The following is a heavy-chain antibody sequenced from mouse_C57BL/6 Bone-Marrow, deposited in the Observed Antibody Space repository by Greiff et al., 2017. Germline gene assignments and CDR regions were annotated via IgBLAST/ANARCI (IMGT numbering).Heavy chain of an antibody. Sequence: QVHVKQSGAELVRPGASVKLSCKASGYTFTDYYINWVKQRPGQGLEWIARIYPGSGNTYYNEKFKGKATLTAEKSSSTAYMQLSSLTSEDSAVYFCARGGSSYVPYYWGQGTTLTVSS. J-gene: IGHJ2*01. CDR3: ARGGSSYVPYY. CDR1: GYTFTDYY. D-gene: IGHD1-1*01. V-gene: IGHV1-76*01. CDR2: IYPGSGNT.